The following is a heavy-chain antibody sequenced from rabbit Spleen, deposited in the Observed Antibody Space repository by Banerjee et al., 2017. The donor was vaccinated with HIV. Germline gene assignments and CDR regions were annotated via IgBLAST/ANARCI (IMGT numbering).Heavy chain of an antibody. D-gene: IGHD2-1*01. V-gene: IGHV1S40*01. CDR3: ARDVDGVGDGWDSYGL. Sequence: ESGGGLVKPGASLTLTCTASGFSFSNSYDMYWVRQAPGKGLEWIACIDIGSSGFTYFATWAKGRFTISRTSSTTVTLQMTSLTAADTATYFCARDVDGVGDGWDSYGLWGQGTWSPS. J-gene: IGHJ3*01. CDR2: IDIGSSGFT. CDR1: GFSFSNSYD.